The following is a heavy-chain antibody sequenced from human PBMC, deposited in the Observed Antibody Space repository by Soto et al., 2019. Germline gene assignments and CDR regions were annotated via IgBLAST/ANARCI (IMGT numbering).Heavy chain of an antibody. CDR2: ISAYNGNT. V-gene: IGHV1-18*01. CDR3: ARASGYYDFWNGYPGGSGMDV. Sequence: ASVKVSCKASGYTFTSYGISWVRQAPGQGLEWMGWISAYNGNTNYAQKLQGRVTMTTDTSTSTAYMELRSLRSDDTAVYYCARASGYYDFWNGYPGGSGMDVWGRGTTVTVSS. D-gene: IGHD3-3*01. J-gene: IGHJ6*02. CDR1: GYTFTSYG.